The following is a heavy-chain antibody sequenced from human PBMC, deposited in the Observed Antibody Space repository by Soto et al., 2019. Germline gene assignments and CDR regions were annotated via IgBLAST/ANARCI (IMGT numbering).Heavy chain of an antibody. V-gene: IGHV4-39*01. Sequence: SETLSLTCTVSGGSVTNSSYYWGWIRQSPGKGLEWIGSVYYRGRSYSKSSVKSRVTISVDTSKNRISLSLNSVTASDTAVYFCVSQRTTVPTQAHFDYWGPGALVTVSS. CDR1: GGSVTNSSYY. D-gene: IGHD4-17*01. J-gene: IGHJ4*02. CDR2: VYYRGRS. CDR3: VSQRTTVPTQAHFDY.